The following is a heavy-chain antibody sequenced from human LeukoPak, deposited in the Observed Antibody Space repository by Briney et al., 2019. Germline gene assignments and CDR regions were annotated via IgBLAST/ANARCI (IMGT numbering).Heavy chain of an antibody. V-gene: IGHV1-2*02. CDR2: INPNSGGT. Sequence: ASVKVSCKASGYTFTGYYMHWVRQAPGQGLEWMGWINPNSGGTNYAQKFQGRVTMTRDTSISTAYMELSRLRSDDTAVYYCARDLDVTTVTPGYWGQGTLVTVSS. CDR1: GYTFTGYY. D-gene: IGHD4-11*01. CDR3: ARDLDVTTVTPGY. J-gene: IGHJ4*02.